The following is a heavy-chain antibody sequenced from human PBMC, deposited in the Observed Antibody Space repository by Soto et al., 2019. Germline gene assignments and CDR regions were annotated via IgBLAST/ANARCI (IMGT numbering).Heavy chain of an antibody. CDR1: GYTFTGYY. D-gene: IGHD3-3*01. Sequence: GASVKVSCKASGYTFTGYYMHCVRQAPEQGLEWMGWINPNSGGTNYAQKFQGWVTMTRDTSISTAYMELSRLRSDDTAVYYCARDRRLRFLEWLLPHYYYYGMDVWGQGTTVTVSS. CDR2: INPNSGGT. J-gene: IGHJ6*02. CDR3: ARDRRLRFLEWLLPHYYYYGMDV. V-gene: IGHV1-2*04.